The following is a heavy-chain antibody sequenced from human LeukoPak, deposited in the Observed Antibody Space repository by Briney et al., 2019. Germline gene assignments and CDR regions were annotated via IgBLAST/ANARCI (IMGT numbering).Heavy chain of an antibody. V-gene: IGHV4-39*01. CDR1: GCTISSYSYY. CDR3: ARHGRDGYNYGPVVYY. D-gene: IGHD5-24*01. Sequence: AGTLSLTCTVSGCTISSYSYYWVWLPQSPGQGLEWIRNMYYRGMTYYIPSIESRVTLSVDTPKNQISLKLSSVTAADTAVYYCARHGRDGYNYGPVVYYWGQGALVTVSS. CDR2: MYYRGMT. J-gene: IGHJ4*02.